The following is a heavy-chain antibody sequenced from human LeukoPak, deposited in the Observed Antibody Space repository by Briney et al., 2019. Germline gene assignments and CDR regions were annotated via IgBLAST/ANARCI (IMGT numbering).Heavy chain of an antibody. D-gene: IGHD6-13*01. CDR2: IYPGDSDT. V-gene: IGHV5-51*01. Sequence: GESLKISCKGFGYSFPSYWIAWVRQMPGKGLEWMGIIYPGDSDTRYSPSFQGQVTISVDRSITTAYLQWSSLKTSDTAMYYCARRNTYTSSWHDSWGQGTLVTVSS. CDR3: ARRNTYTSSWHDS. CDR1: GYSFPSYW. J-gene: IGHJ5*01.